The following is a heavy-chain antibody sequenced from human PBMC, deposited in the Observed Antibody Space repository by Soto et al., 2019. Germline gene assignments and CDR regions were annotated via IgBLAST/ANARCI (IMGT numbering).Heavy chain of an antibody. CDR1: GGTFSSYA. J-gene: IGHJ4*02. CDR3: ARAMEEMATIGY. D-gene: IGHD5-12*01. CDR2: IIPIFGTA. V-gene: IGHV1-69*06. Sequence: SVKVSCKASGGTFSSYAISWVRQAPGQGLEWMGGIIPIFGTANYAQKFQGRVTITADKSTSTAYMELSSLRSEDTAVYYCARAMEEMATIGYWGQGTLVTVSA.